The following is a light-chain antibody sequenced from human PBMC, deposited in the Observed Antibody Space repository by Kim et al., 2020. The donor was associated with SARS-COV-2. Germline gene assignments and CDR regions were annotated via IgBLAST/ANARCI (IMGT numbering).Light chain of an antibody. CDR1: SSDVGSYNL. V-gene: IGLV2-23*02. J-gene: IGLJ1*01. Sequence: QSALTQPASVSGSPGQSITISCTGTSSDVGSYNLVSWYQQHPGKAPKLMIYEVSKRPSGVSNRFSGSKSGNTASLTIYGLQAEDEADYYCCSYAGSSTSVFGTGTKVTVL. CDR2: EVS. CDR3: CSYAGSSTSV.